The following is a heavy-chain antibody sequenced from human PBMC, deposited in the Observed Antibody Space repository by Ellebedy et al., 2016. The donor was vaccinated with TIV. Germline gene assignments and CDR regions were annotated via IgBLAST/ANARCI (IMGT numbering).Heavy chain of an antibody. J-gene: IGHJ5*02. CDR1: GFTFSSYA. CDR2: ISGSGGST. V-gene: IGHV3-23*01. Sequence: PGGSLRLSCAASGFTFSSYAMSWVRQAPGKGLEWVSAISGSGGSTYYADSVKGRFTISRDNSKNTLYLQMNSLRAEDTAVYYCAKGFVGWFGELLRWFDPWGQGTLVTVSS. CDR3: AKGFVGWFGELLRWFDP. D-gene: IGHD3-10*01.